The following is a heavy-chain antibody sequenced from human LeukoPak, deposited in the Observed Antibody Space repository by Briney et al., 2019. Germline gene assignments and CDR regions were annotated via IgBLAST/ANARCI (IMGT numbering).Heavy chain of an antibody. CDR3: ARPQNGYSSGWYRSELFDY. CDR2: IWYDGSNK. J-gene: IGHJ4*02. D-gene: IGHD6-19*01. Sequence: SGGSLRLSCAASGFTFSSYGMHWVRQAPGKGLEWVAVIWYDGSNKYYADSVKGRFTISRDNSKNTLYLQMNSLRAEDTAVYYCARPQNGYSSGWYRSELFDYWGQGTLVTVSS. V-gene: IGHV3-33*01. CDR1: GFTFSSYG.